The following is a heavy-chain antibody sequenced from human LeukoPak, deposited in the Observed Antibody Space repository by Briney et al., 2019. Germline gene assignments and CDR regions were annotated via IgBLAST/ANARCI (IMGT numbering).Heavy chain of an antibody. V-gene: IGHV3-74*01. CDR1: GFTFSSYW. CDR3: ARPYYDSSFYTWLLGPDY. CDR2: INSDGSST. D-gene: IGHD3-22*01. Sequence: SGGSLRLSCAASGFTFSSYWMHWVRQAPGKGLVWVSRINSDGSSTSYADSVKGRFTISRDNAKNTLYLQMNSLRAEGTAVYYCARPYYDSSFYTWLLGPDYWGQGTLVTVSS. J-gene: IGHJ4*02.